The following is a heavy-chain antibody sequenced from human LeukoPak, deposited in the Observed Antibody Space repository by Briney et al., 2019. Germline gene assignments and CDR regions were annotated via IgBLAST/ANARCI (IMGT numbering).Heavy chain of an antibody. D-gene: IGHD3-10*01. Sequence: ASVKVSCKASGGTFSSYAISWVRQAPGQGLEWMGRIIPILGIANYAQKFQGRVTITADKSTSTAYMELSSLRSEDTAVYYCARGFLITMVRGVISWFDPWGQGTLVTVSS. CDR1: GGTFSSYA. CDR3: ARGFLITMVRGVISWFDP. CDR2: IIPILGIA. J-gene: IGHJ5*02. V-gene: IGHV1-69*04.